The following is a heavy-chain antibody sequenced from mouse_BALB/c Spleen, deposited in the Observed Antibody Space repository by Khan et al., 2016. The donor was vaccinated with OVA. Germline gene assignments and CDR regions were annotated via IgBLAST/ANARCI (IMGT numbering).Heavy chain of an antibody. CDR3: ARRNDFGYPFAY. D-gene: IGHD1-2*01. V-gene: IGHV1-77*01. CDR1: GYTFTDYY. J-gene: IGHJ3*01. Sequence: QVQLQQSGAELARPGASVKLSCKASGYTFTDYYINWVKQRTGQGLEWIGEISPGSGDTYYNEKFKGKATLTADKSSSTAYMQLSSLTSEDSAVYFCARRNDFGYPFAYWGQGTLVTGSA. CDR2: ISPGSGDT.